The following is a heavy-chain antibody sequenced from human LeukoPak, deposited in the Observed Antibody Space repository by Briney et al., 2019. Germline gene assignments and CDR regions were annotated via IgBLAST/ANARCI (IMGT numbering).Heavy chain of an antibody. D-gene: IGHD5-18*01. CDR2: ISSSGSTI. V-gene: IGHV3-11*04. J-gene: IGHJ4*02. CDR1: GFTFSDYY. Sequence: GGSLRLSCAASGFTFSDYYMSWVRQAPGKGLEWVSYISSSGSTIYYADSVKGRFTISRDNAKNSLYLQMNSLRAEDTAVYYWARLVDTAIVPLPPAYYFDYWGQGTLVTVSS. CDR3: ARLVDTAIVPLPPAYYFDY.